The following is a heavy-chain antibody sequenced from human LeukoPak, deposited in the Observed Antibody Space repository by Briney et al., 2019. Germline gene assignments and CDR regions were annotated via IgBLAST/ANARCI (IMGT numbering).Heavy chain of an antibody. V-gene: IGHV4-30-2*01. CDR2: IYHSGST. CDR1: GGSISSGGYS. D-gene: IGHD6-13*01. CDR3: ARGLSSSWYLHNWFDP. Sequence: SETLSLTCAVSGGSISSGGYSWSWIRQPPGKGLEWIGYIYHSGSTYYNPSLKSRVTISVDRSKNQFSLKLSSVTAADTAVYYCARGLSSSWYLHNWFDPWGQGTLVTVSS. J-gene: IGHJ5*02.